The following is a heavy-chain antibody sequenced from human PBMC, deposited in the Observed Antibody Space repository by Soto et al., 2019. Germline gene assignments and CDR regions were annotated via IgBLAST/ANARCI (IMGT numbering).Heavy chain of an antibody. Sequence: SETLSLTCTVSGGSISSSSYYWVWIRHPPGKGLEWIGSIYYSGSTYYNPSLKSRVTISVDTSKNQFSLKLSSVTAADTAVYYCARPISSGYEHHDAFDIWGQGTMVTVSS. D-gene: IGHD5-12*01. CDR3: ARPISSGYEHHDAFDI. J-gene: IGHJ3*02. V-gene: IGHV4-39*01. CDR2: IYYSGST. CDR1: GGSISSSSYY.